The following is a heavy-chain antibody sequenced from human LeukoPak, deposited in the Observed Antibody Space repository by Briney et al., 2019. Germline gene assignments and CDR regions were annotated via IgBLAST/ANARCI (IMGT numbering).Heavy chain of an antibody. CDR2: IKEDGGEK. Sequence: GGSLRLSCADSGFTFSSYWMSWVRQAPGKGLEWVAGIKEDGGEKSYVDSVKGRFTISRDNARNSLFLQMNSLRAEDTAVYYCARDVHTFYFGYWGQGTLATVSS. V-gene: IGHV3-7*01. J-gene: IGHJ4*02. D-gene: IGHD3-16*01. CDR3: ARDVHTFYFGY. CDR1: GFTFSSYW.